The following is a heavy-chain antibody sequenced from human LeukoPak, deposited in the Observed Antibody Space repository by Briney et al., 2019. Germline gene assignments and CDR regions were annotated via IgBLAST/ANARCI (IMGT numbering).Heavy chain of an antibody. CDR2: ISYDGSNK. J-gene: IGHJ4*02. CDR1: GFTFSSYG. CDR3: ARRDSLNSY. D-gene: IGHD3-22*01. Sequence: GGSLRLSCAASGFTFSSYGMHWVRQAPGKGLEWVAVISYDGSNKYYADSVRGRFTISRDNSKNSLYLQMNSLRVEDTAVYYCARRDSLNSYWGQGTLVTVSS. V-gene: IGHV3-30*03.